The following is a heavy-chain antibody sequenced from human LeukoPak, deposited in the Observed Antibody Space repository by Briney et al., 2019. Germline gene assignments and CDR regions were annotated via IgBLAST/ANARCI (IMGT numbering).Heavy chain of an antibody. CDR3: ARLDRSYGDYIFDY. D-gene: IGHD4-17*01. J-gene: IGHJ4*02. CDR1: GYTFTGCY. CDR2: INPNSGGT. V-gene: IGHV1-2*02. Sequence: GASVKVSCKGSGYTFTGCYMHWVRQAPGQGLEWVGCINPNSGGTNYAQKFQGRVTMTRDTSISTAYMELSRLRSDDTAVYYCARLDRSYGDYIFDYWGQGTLVTVSS.